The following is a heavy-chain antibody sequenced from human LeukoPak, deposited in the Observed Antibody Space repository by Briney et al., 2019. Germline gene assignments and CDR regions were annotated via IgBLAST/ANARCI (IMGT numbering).Heavy chain of an antibody. CDR3: ARDVIAATRSAVLDY. J-gene: IGHJ4*02. V-gene: IGHV1-46*01. Sequence: GASVKVSCKASGYTFTSYSMHWVRQAPGQGLEWMGIINPSGDSAKYAQKFQGRVTMTRDTSTSTVYMELNSLRSEDTAVYYCARDVIAATRSAVLDYWGQGTPVTVSS. CDR2: INPSGDSA. D-gene: IGHD6-13*01. CDR1: GYTFTSYS.